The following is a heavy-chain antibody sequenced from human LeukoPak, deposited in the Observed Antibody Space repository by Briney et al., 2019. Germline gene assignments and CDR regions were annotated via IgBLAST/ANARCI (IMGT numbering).Heavy chain of an antibody. CDR2: INHSGRT. Sequence: SETLSLTCAVYGGSFSGYYWSWIRQPPGKGLEWIGEINHSGRTNYNPSLKSRVNISVDTSKNQFSLKLTSVTAADTAVYYCAREGDLGVGDDFDYWGQGTLVTVSS. V-gene: IGHV4-34*01. D-gene: IGHD3-16*01. CDR3: AREGDLGVGDDFDY. J-gene: IGHJ4*02. CDR1: GGSFSGYY.